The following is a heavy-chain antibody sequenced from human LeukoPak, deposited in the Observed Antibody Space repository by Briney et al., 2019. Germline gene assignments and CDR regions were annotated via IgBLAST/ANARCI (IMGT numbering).Heavy chain of an antibody. CDR1: GYTLTELS. J-gene: IGHJ5*02. Sequence: GASVKVSCKVSGYTLTELSMHWVRQAPGKGLELMGGFDPEDGETIYAQKFQIIVTMTQDTSTDTAYMQLSSLRSEDTAVYYCATGDIVGASWFDPWGQGTLVTVSS. CDR2: FDPEDGET. CDR3: ATGDIVGASWFDP. V-gene: IGHV1-24*01. D-gene: IGHD2-21*01.